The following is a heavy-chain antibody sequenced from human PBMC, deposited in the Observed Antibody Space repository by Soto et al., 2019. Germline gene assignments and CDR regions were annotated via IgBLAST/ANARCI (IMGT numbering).Heavy chain of an antibody. CDR1: GFTFSSYA. V-gene: IGHV3-30-3*01. CDR2: ISYDGSNK. CDR3: ARGQWPY. Sequence: GGSLRLSCAASGFTFSSYAMHWVRQAPGKGLEWVAVISYDGSNKYYADSVKGRFTISRDNSKNTLYLQMNSLRAEDTAVYYCARGQWPYWGQGTLVTVSS. D-gene: IGHD6-19*01. J-gene: IGHJ4*02.